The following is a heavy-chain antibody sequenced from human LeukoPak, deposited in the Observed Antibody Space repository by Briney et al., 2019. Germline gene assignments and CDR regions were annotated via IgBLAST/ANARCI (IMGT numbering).Heavy chain of an antibody. CDR1: GFTFSNFA. Sequence: GGSLRLSCAASGFTFSNFAMSWVRQAPGKGLVGVSSINDSGGATYYADSVKGRFTISRDNSKNTLYMQMNSLRAEDTAVYYCTKGGQQMVQGIDYWGQGTLVTVSS. CDR3: TKGGQQMVQGIDY. D-gene: IGHD6-13*01. J-gene: IGHJ4*02. CDR2: INDSGGAT. V-gene: IGHV3-23*01.